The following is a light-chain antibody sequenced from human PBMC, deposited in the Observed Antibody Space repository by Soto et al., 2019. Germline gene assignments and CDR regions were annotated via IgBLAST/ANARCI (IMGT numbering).Light chain of an antibody. Sequence: EIVLTHSPGTLSFSPWERATLSFSASQSIARNFAWYQQKPGQAPRLLIYGAYTRATGIPARFSGSGSGTEFTLTISSLQSEDFAVYYCLKYDMWPRTFGQGTKVDIK. CDR1: QSIARN. CDR2: GAY. J-gene: IGKJ1*01. V-gene: IGKV3-15*01. CDR3: LKYDMWPRT.